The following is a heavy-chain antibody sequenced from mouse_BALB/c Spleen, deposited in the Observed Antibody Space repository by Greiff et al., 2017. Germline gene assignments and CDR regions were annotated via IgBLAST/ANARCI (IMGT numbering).Heavy chain of an antibody. V-gene: IGHV5-9*03. J-gene: IGHJ3*01. CDR3: AICYYDYDRAWSAY. Sequence: LVESVGGLAKLGGSLKLSPAPSGFTFSSYTLSCVRHTPATRRAWVATFSSGGGNSYFPDSVQGRFTISRDQAKNNLYLQMGSLRSQYTALYYCAICYYDYDRAWSAYCDPGTLGTAPA. CDR1: GFTFSSYT. CDR2: FSSGGGNS. D-gene: IGHD2-4*01.